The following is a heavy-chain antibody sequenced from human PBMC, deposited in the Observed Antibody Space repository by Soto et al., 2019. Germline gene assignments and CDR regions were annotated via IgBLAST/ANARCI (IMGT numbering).Heavy chain of an antibody. CDR1: GYTLTRYT. D-gene: IGHD2-15*01. J-gene: IGHJ5*02. CDR3: ARGIATGQLDP. Sequence: SVKLSCKESGYTLTRYTMNWVRQAPGQRLEWMGWINPDNGNTKSSQKFQDRVIITRDTSASTAYMDLSSLRSEDAAVYYCARGIATGQLDPWGQGTLVTVSS. CDR2: INPDNGNT. V-gene: IGHV1-3*01.